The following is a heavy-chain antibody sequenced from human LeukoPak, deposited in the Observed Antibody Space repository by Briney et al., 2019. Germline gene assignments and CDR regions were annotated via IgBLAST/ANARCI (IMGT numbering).Heavy chain of an antibody. CDR2: IYYSGST. J-gene: IGHJ3*02. Sequence: SETLSLTCTVSGGSISSYYWSWIRQPAGKGLEWIGYIYYSGSTNYNPSLKSRVTISVDTSKNQFSLKLSSVTAADTAVYYCARSAGRSTAFDIWGQGTMVTVSS. V-gene: IGHV4-59*01. CDR3: ARSAGRSTAFDI. CDR1: GGSISSYY. D-gene: IGHD5/OR15-5a*01.